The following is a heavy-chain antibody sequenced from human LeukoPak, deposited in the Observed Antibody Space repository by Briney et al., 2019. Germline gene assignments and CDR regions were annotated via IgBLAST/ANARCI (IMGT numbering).Heavy chain of an antibody. CDR3: ARERILTFDY. D-gene: IGHD2-15*01. CDR1: GGSISSSSFY. CDR2: INYGGST. Sequence: SETLSLTCTISGGSISSSSFYWGWIRQPPGKGLEWIGSINYGGSTSYNPSLKNRVTVSLDTSKSQFSLKLRSVTAADTAVYYCARERILTFDYWGQGTLVTVSS. V-gene: IGHV4-39*07. J-gene: IGHJ4*02.